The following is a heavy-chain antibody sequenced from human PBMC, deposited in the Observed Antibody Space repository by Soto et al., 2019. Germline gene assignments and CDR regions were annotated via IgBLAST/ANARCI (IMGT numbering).Heavy chain of an antibody. CDR1: GGSISSYY. D-gene: IGHD5-12*01. CDR3: ARDPEGYSDAFDI. Sequence: SETLSLTCTVSGGSISSYYWSWIRQPPGKGLEWIGYIYYSGSTNYNPSIKSRVTISVDTSKNQFSLKLSSVTAADTAVYYCARDPEGYSDAFDIWGQGTMVTVSS. CDR2: IYYSGST. J-gene: IGHJ3*02. V-gene: IGHV4-59*01.